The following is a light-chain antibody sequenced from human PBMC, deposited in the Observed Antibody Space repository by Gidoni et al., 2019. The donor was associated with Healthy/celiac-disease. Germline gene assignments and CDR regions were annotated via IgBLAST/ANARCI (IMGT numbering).Light chain of an antibody. V-gene: IGLV3-1*01. J-gene: IGLJ1*01. CDR1: KLGDKY. CDR3: QAWDSSTANV. Sequence: SYELTQPPSVSVSPGQTASMTCSGDKLGDKYACWYQQKPGQSPVLVIYQDSKRPSGIPERFSGSNSGNTATLTISGTQAMDEADYYCQAWDSSTANVFGTGTKVTVL. CDR2: QDS.